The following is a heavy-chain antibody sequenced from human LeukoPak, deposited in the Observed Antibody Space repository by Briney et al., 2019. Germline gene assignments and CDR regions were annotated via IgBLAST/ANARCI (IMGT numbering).Heavy chain of an antibody. CDR2: LIPIFGTA. V-gene: IGHV1-69*05. CDR3: ARSTTYYDFWSGSRLYYFDY. Sequence: SVKVFCKASGGTFNSYAISWVRQAPGQGLEWMGGLIPIFGTANYAQKFQGRVTITTDESSSAAYMELSSLRSEDTAVYYCARSTTYYDFWSGSRLYYFDYWGQGTLVTVSS. J-gene: IGHJ4*02. D-gene: IGHD3-3*01. CDR1: GGTFNSYA.